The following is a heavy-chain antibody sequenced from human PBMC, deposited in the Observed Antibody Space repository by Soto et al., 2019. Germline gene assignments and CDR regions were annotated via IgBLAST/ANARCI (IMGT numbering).Heavy chain of an antibody. J-gene: IGHJ6*02. CDR1: GYTFTDYY. D-gene: IGHD2-21*02. CDR3: ATQHYHCGCDCYRGPYYGMDV. CDR2: INPFTGDT. Sequence: ASVKVSCKASGYTFTDYYILWVRQAPGQGLEWMGGINPFTGDTKNAQKFEGWVTMTRDTSISTAYMELSSLTSDDTAMYYWATQHYHCGCDCYRGPYYGMDVWGQGTAVTVSS. V-gene: IGHV1-2*04.